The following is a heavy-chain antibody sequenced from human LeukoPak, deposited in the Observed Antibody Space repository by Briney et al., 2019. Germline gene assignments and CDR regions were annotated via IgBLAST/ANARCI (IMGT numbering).Heavy chain of an antibody. V-gene: IGHV3-30*14. Sequence: GRSLRLSCAASGFTFSSYAMHWVRQAPGKGLEWVAVISYDGSNKYXAXSVXXRFTISRDNSKNALYLQMNNLGPEDTALYYCVRXXSGVSSWYFDLWGRGTLVSVS. CDR1: GFTFSSYA. D-gene: IGHD7-27*01. CDR2: ISYDGSNK. CDR3: VRXXSGVSSWYFDL. J-gene: IGHJ2*01.